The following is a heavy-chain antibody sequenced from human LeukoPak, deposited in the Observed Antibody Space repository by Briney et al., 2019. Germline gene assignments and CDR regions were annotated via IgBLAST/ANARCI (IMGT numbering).Heavy chain of an antibody. CDR1: GYTFTAYY. J-gene: IGHJ5*02. CDR2: INPNSGGT. CDR3: ATDSSPAS. Sequence: ASLKVSCKTSGYTFTAYYIYWVRQAPGQGLEWMGWINPNSGGTNYAQKFQGRVTMTRDTSISTAYMELTSLRSDDTAVYYCATDSSPASWGQGTLVTVSS. V-gene: IGHV1-2*02.